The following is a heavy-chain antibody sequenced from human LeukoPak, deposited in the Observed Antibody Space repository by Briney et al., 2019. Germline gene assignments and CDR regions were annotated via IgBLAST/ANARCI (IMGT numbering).Heavy chain of an antibody. CDR3: AKLPIVVVVAATWWFDP. CDR2: ISGSGGST. V-gene: IGHV3-23*01. J-gene: IGHJ5*02. D-gene: IGHD2-15*01. Sequence: GGSLRLSCTASGFTFSSYAMSWVRQAPGKGLEWVSGISGSGGSTYYADSVKGRFTISRDNSKNTLYLQMNSLRAEDTAVYYCAKLPIVVVVAATWWFDPWGQGTLVTVSS. CDR1: GFTFSSYA.